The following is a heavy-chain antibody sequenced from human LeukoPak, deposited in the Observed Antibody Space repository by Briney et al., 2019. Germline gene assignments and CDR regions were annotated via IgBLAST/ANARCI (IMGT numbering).Heavy chain of an antibody. CDR3: ARSGRDSSSWYYYYYYMDV. D-gene: IGHD6-13*01. CDR1: GYTFTSYD. Sequence: ASVKVSCKASGYTFTSYDINWVRQATGQGLEWMGWMNPNSGNTGYAQKFQGRVTMTRNTSISTAYMELSGLRSEDTAVYYCARSGRDSSSWYYYYYYMDVWGKGTTVTISS. J-gene: IGHJ6*03. CDR2: MNPNSGNT. V-gene: IGHV1-8*01.